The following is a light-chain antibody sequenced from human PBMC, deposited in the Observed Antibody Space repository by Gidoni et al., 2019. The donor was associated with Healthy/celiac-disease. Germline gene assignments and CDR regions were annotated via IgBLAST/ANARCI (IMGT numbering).Light chain of an antibody. CDR2: GAS. CDR1: QSVSSN. CDR3: QQYNNWPPLT. Sequence: EIVMTQSPATLSVSPGDRATLSCRANQSVSSNLAWYQQKPGQAPRLLIYGASTRATGIPARFSGSGSGTEFTLTISSLQSEDFAVYYCQQYNNWPPLTFGQGTKLEIK. V-gene: IGKV3-15*01. J-gene: IGKJ2*01.